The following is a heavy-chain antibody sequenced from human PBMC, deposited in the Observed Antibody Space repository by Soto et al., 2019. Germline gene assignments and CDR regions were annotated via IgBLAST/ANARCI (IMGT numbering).Heavy chain of an antibody. CDR3: ARDSRDYVYYYYCGMDV. D-gene: IGHD4-17*01. J-gene: IGHJ6*02. CDR2: IIPIFGTA. CDR1: GGTFSSYA. Sequence: QVQLVQSGAEVKKPGSSVKVSCKASGGTFSSYAISWVRQAPGQGLEWMGGIIPIFGTANYAQKFQGRVTITADESTSTAYVERSSLRSEDTAVYYCARDSRDYVYYYYCGMDVWGQGTTVTVSS. V-gene: IGHV1-69*01.